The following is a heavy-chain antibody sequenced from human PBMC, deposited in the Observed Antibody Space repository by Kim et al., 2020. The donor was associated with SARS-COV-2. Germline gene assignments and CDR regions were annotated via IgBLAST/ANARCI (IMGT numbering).Heavy chain of an antibody. CDR2: IGIADDT. V-gene: IGHV3-13*01. CDR1: GFTFRNFD. Sequence: GGSLRLSCAASGFTFRNFDMHWVRHVTGKGLEWVSAIGIADDTHYSDSVKGRFTISRENAKNSVYLQMNSLRVGDIAVYYCARGGIQVAGIDNVDYWGQGTLDTVSS. J-gene: IGHJ4*02. D-gene: IGHD6-19*01. CDR3: ARGGIQVAGIDNVDY.